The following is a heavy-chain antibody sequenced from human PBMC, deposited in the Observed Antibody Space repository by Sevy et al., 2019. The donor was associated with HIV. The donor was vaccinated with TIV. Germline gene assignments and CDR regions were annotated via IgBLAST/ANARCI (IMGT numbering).Heavy chain of an antibody. CDR3: AKAGSASSSNLPSY. V-gene: IGHV3-23*01. CDR1: GFTFSSYA. J-gene: IGHJ4*02. CDR2: IRGSGGST. D-gene: IGHD4-4*01. Sequence: GGSLRLSCAASGFTFSSYAMSWVRQAPGKGLEWVSAIRGSGGSTYYADSVKGRFTISRDNSKNTLYLQMNSLRAEDTAVYYCAKAGSASSSNLPSYWGQGTLVTVSS.